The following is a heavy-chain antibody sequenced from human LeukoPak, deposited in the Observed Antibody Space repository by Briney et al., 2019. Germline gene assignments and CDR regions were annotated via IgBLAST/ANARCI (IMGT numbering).Heavy chain of an antibody. CDR2: INPYSGGT. Sequence: ASVKVSCKASGYTFTRYYMHWVRQAPGQGLEWMGWINPYSGGTHYALIFQDRVTMTRDTSISTAYMELSRLRSDDTAVYYCARRIAGRLINDAFDICGQGTMVTVSS. D-gene: IGHD6-6*01. V-gene: IGHV1-2*02. CDR1: GYTFTRYY. J-gene: IGHJ3*02. CDR3: ARRIAGRLINDAFDI.